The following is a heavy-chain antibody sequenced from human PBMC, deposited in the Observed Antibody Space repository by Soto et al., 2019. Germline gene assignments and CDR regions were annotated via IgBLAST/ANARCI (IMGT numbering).Heavy chain of an antibody. CDR2: LHHTGTA. J-gene: IGHJ4*02. Sequence: PSETLSLTCTVSGGSVHNGSYYWSWLRQPPGKGLEWIGYLHHTGTAKYNPSLKSHVTISVDTSKNQFSLEVKYVSAADTAVYFCARNSRGYIYGYYFDSWGQGTLVTVS. CDR1: GGSVHNGSYY. V-gene: IGHV4-61*01. D-gene: IGHD5-18*01. CDR3: ARNSRGYIYGYYFDS.